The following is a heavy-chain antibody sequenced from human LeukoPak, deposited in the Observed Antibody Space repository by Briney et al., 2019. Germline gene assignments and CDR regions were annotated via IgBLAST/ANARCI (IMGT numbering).Heavy chain of an antibody. CDR2: ISYDGSNK. D-gene: IGHD6-13*01. CDR1: GFTFSSYA. Sequence: SGGSLRLSCAASGFTFSSYAMHWVRQAPGKGLEWVAVISYDGSNKYYADSVKGRFTISRDNSKNTLYLQMNSLRAEDTAMYYCARDRSSFDYWGQGTLVTVSS. CDR3: ARDRSSFDY. V-gene: IGHV3-30-3*01. J-gene: IGHJ4*02.